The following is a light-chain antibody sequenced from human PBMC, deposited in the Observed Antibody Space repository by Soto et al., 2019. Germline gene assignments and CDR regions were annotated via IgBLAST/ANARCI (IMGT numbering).Light chain of an antibody. CDR1: QTISTF. V-gene: IGKV1-39*01. CDR3: QQICSIPRA. J-gene: IGKJ1*01. CDR2: AAS. Sequence: DIQMTQSPSSLSAFVGDRVTITCRASQTISTFLNWYQQKPGKAPKLLIYAASTLQSGVPSRFSGSGSGTDFTLTISSLQPEDFATYYCQQICSIPRAFGQGTKVDIK.